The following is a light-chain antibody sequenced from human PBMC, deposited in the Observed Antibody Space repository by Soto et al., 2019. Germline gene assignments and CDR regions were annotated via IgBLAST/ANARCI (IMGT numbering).Light chain of an antibody. Sequence: DIQMTQSPSTLSASVGDRVTMTCRASQSISNWLAWYQQKPGRAPNLLIYKASSLESGVPSRFSGSGSGTEFTLTISSLQPDDFATYYCQQYYTYSWTFGQGTKVGIK. CDR3: QQYYTYSWT. J-gene: IGKJ1*01. CDR2: KAS. CDR1: QSISNW. V-gene: IGKV1-5*03.